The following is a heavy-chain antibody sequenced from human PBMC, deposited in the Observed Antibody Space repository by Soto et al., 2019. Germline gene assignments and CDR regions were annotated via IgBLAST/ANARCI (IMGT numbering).Heavy chain of an antibody. CDR1: GITFSSYS. D-gene: IGHD5-18*01. CDR2: ISSSKTT. J-gene: IGHJ4*02. V-gene: IGHV3-48*02. CDR3: VGDQDVHTPMVHGNY. Sequence: EVQLVESGGGLAQPGESLRLSCPAPGITFSSYSMNWVRQAPGKGLEWLSYISSSKTTYADSVKGRFTISRDNAKNSVYLQMNSLRDEDTAVYYCVGDQDVHTPMVHGNYWGRGTRVTVSS.